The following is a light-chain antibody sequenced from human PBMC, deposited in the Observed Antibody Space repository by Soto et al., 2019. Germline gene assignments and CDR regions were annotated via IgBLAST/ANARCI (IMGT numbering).Light chain of an antibody. J-gene: IGKJ2*01. CDR1: QSISSW. V-gene: IGKV1-5*01. Sequence: DIQMTQSPSTLSASVGDRVTITCRARQSISSWLAWYQQKPGKATKLLIYDATSLESVFPSRFNGSGSGTEFTLTISSLQPHYFATYYRQQYYSYSYTFSQRTKLQI. CDR3: QQYYSYSYT. CDR2: DAT.